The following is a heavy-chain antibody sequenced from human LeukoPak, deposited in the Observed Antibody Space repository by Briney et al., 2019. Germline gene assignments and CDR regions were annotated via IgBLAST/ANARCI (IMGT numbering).Heavy chain of an antibody. J-gene: IGHJ4*02. CDR2: INPAGSET. D-gene: IGHD5-12*01. CDR1: GFTFSKYW. V-gene: IGHV3-7*01. Sequence: GGSLRLSCAASGFTFSKYWMSWVRQAPGTGLEWVANINPAGSETFHVDPVKGRFSISRDPAKNLVYLQMNSLRAEDTAVYYCATFGLVAALDLWGQGTLVTVSS. CDR3: ATFGLVAALDL.